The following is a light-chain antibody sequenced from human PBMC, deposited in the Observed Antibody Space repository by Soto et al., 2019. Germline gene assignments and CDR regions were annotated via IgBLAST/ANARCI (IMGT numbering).Light chain of an antibody. Sequence: QPVLTQPPSVSGAPGQRVTISCTGSSSNIGATYDVHWYQQVPGTAPKLLIYGNSNRPSGVPDRFSGSKSGTSASLDITGLQAEDEADYYCQSYDSSLSGLYVFGTGTKVTVL. J-gene: IGLJ1*01. CDR1: SSNIGATYD. CDR2: GNS. CDR3: QSYDSSLSGLYV. V-gene: IGLV1-40*01.